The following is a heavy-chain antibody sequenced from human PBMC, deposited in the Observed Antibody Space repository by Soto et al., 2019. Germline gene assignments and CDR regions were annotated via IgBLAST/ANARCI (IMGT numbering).Heavy chain of an antibody. Sequence: QVQMVQSGAEVEKPGSSARVSCKVSGGTFSRHSISWVRQAPGQGLEWMGGIIPIFDATQYAQKFQGRLTITADESTTTFHMDLSGLRPEDTAIYYCARDLTSVRGSWGQGTLVNVS. CDR1: GGTFSRHS. J-gene: IGHJ4*02. CDR2: IIPIFDAT. CDR3: ARDLTSVRGS. D-gene: IGHD3-10*01. V-gene: IGHV1-69*01.